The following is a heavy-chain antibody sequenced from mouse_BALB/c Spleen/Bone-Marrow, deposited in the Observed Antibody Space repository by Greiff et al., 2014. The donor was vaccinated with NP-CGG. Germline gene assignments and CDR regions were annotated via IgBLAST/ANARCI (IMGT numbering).Heavy chain of an antibody. CDR1: EYEFPSHD. CDR2: INSDGGST. J-gene: IGHJ4*01. V-gene: IGHV5-2*01. CDR3: KRREDWYGGSAIDY. D-gene: IGHD1-1*01. Sequence: VQLKESGGGLVQPGESLKLSCESNEYEFPSHDMSWVRKTPEKRLELVAAINSDGGSTYYPDTLERRFIISRDTSTKTLYLQVSSLRSEDTAFYYCKRREDWYGGSAIDYWGQGTLVTVSA.